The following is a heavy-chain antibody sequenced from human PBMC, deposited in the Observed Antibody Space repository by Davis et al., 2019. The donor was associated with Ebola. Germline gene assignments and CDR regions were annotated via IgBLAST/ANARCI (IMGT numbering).Heavy chain of an antibody. CDR1: GFTFSSYA. Sequence: GGSLRLSCAASGFTFSSYAMSWVRQAPGKGLEWVSAISGSGGSTYYADSVKGRFTISRDNSKNTLYLQMNSLRAEDTAVYYCAKRKSGSYSEGYFDYWGQGTLVTVSS. CDR3: AKRKSGSYSEGYFDY. V-gene: IGHV3-23*01. J-gene: IGHJ4*02. D-gene: IGHD1-26*01. CDR2: ISGSGGST.